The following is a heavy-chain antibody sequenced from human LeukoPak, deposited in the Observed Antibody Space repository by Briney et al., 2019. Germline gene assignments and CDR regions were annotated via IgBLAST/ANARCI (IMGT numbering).Heavy chain of an antibody. Sequence: GGSLRLSCAASGFTFSNAWMSWVRQAPGKGLEWVGRIKSKTDGGPTDSAASMKGRFTISRDASKNTLYLQMNSLKTEDPAVYYCTTHRGRDYYFDYWGQGTLVTVSS. CDR3: TTHRGRDYYFDY. CDR1: GFTFSNAW. J-gene: IGHJ4*02. CDR2: IKSKTDGGPT. V-gene: IGHV3-15*01. D-gene: IGHD1-14*01.